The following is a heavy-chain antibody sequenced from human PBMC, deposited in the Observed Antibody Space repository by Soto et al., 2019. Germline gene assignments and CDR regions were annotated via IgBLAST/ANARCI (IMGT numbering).Heavy chain of an antibody. CDR1: GGSISSGGYY. J-gene: IGHJ4*02. CDR3: ARALSGSYGIDY. D-gene: IGHD1-26*01. V-gene: IGHV4-31*03. CDR2: IYYTGST. Sequence: LSLTCTVSGGSISSGGYYWTWIRQNPGKGLEWIGYIYYTGSTFYNPSLKSRVSISVDTSKIQFSLNLSSVTAADTAVYYCARALSGSYGIDYWGQGTLVTVS.